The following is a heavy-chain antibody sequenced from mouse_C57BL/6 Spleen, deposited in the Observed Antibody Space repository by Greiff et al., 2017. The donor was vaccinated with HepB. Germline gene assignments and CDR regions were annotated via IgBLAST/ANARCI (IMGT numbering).Heavy chain of an antibody. CDR3: VRDRDYDYDYYFDY. CDR2: IRSKSSNYAT. D-gene: IGHD2-4*01. V-gene: IGHV10-3*01. Sequence: EVQLVESGGGLVQPKGSLKLSCAASGFTFNTYAMHWVRQAPGKGLEWVARIRSKSSNYATYYADSVKDRFTISRDDSQSMLYLQMNNLKTEDTAMYYCVRDRDYDYDYYFDYWGQGTTLTVSS. CDR1: GFTFNTYA. J-gene: IGHJ2*01.